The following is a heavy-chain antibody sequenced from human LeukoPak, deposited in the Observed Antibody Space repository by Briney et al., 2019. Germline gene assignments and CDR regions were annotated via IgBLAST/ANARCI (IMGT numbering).Heavy chain of an antibody. Sequence: ASVKVSCKASGYTFTSYAMHWVRQAPGQRLEWMGWINAGNGNTKYSQKFQGRVTITADESTSTAYMELSSLRSEDTAVYYCARDWGYSSGYYEFDYWGQGTLVTVSS. CDR1: GYTFTSYA. V-gene: IGHV1-3*01. CDR3: ARDWGYSSGYYEFDY. CDR2: INAGNGNT. D-gene: IGHD3-22*01. J-gene: IGHJ4*02.